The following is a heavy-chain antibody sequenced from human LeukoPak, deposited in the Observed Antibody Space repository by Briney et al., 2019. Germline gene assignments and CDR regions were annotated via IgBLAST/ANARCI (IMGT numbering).Heavy chain of an antibody. CDR3: ARDLIRITMVRAYYYYYGMDV. CDR1: GFSFRSYA. V-gene: IGHV3-23*01. CDR2: ISGGGSP. J-gene: IGHJ6*02. D-gene: IGHD3-10*01. Sequence: GGSLRLSCVASGFSFRSYAMSWVRQSPGKGLEWGSGISGGGSPYYADSVKGRFTISRDNSKNTLYLQMNSLRAEDTAVYYCARDLIRITMVRAYYYYYGMDVWGQGTTVTVSS.